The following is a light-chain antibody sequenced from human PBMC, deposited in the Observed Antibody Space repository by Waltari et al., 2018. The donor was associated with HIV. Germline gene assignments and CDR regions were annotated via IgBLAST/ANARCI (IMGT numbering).Light chain of an antibody. CDR1: QNINNY. V-gene: IGKV1-39*01. Sequence: DIQMTQSPSSLSASVGYRVTVTCRASQNINNYLNWYQQTPGKAPKLLIFGASNLQLGVPARFSGSGSGTDFTLTVDSLQPEDFATYYCQQTYRSPQTFGQGTRLAIK. CDR2: GAS. CDR3: QQTYRSPQT. J-gene: IGKJ5*01.